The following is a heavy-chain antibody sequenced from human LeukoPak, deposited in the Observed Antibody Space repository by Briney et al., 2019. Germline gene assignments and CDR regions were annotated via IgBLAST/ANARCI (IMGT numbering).Heavy chain of an antibody. J-gene: IGHJ4*02. Sequence: SVKVSCKASGGTFSSYAISWVRQAPGQGLEWMGRIIPIFGTANYAQKFQGRATITTDESTSTAYMELSSLRSEDTAVYYCARETGLWSDFDYWGQGTLVTVSS. CDR3: ARETGLWSDFDY. CDR2: IIPIFGTA. D-gene: IGHD5-18*01. V-gene: IGHV1-69*05. CDR1: GGTFSSYA.